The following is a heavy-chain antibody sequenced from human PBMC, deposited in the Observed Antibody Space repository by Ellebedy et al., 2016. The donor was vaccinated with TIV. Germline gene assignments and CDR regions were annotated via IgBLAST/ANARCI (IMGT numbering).Heavy chain of an antibody. J-gene: IGHJ4*02. CDR1: GASVRPTSYS. CDR2: IHSGGGI. CDR3: VIYSSVWHGEPL. D-gene: IGHD6-19*01. V-gene: IGHV4-39*02. Sequence: SETLSLTCTVSGASVRPTSYSWGWIRQSPGRGLEWIGVIHSGGGIYYNPSLQSRVNIFVGTSDDHFSLRLGSVTAADTAVYHCVIYSSVWHGEPLWGQGTPVTVSS.